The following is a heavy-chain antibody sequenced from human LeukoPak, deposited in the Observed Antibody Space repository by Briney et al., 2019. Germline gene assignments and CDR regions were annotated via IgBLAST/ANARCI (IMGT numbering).Heavy chain of an antibody. Sequence: VASVKVSCKASGGTFSSYAISWVRQAPGQGLEWMGGIIPIFGTANYAQKFQGRVTITADKSTSTAYMELSSLRSEDTAVYYCARVVYYGSGSYYNSPPFDPWGQGTLVTVSS. D-gene: IGHD3-10*01. J-gene: IGHJ5*02. CDR1: GGTFSSYA. CDR3: ARVVYYGSGSYYNSPPFDP. V-gene: IGHV1-69*06. CDR2: IIPIFGTA.